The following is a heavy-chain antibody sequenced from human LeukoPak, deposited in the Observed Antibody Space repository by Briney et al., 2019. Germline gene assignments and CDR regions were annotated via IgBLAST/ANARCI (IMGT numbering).Heavy chain of an antibody. CDR1: GGSISSSSYY. V-gene: IGHV4-39*02. CDR3: AREPEGYCSSTSCSNRYYFDY. Sequence: KPSETLSLTCTVSGGSISSSSYYWGWIRQPPGKGLEWIGSIYYSGSTYYNPSLKSRVTISVDTSKNQFSLKLSSVTAADTVVYYCAREPEGYCSSTSCSNRYYFDYWGQGTLVTVSS. J-gene: IGHJ4*02. D-gene: IGHD2-2*01. CDR2: IYYSGST.